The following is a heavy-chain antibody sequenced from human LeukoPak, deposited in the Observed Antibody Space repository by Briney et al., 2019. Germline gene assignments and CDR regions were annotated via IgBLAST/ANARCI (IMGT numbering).Heavy chain of an antibody. V-gene: IGHV4-38-2*02. CDR3: AGFTFFRGVITFDY. CDR1: GYSLSSGYY. Sequence: SQTLSLTCTVSGYSLSSGYYWGWIRQPPGKGLEWIGSVDHSGGTYYNPSLRSRVSISVDTSKNQFSLKLSSVTAADTAVYSCAGFTFFRGVITFDYWGQGTLVTVSS. D-gene: IGHD3-10*01. CDR2: VDHSGGT. J-gene: IGHJ4*02.